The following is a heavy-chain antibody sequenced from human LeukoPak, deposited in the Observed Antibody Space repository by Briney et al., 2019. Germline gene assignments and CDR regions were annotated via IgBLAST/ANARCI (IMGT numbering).Heavy chain of an antibody. D-gene: IGHD6-19*01. V-gene: IGHV4-39*07. Sequence: SETLSLTCTVSNASISSNTYYRAWIRQPPGKGLEYIGSINYRGSTYYNPSLKSRVTLSVDTSKNQFSLKLNSVTAADTAVYYCASLHSSGWERFDYWGQGTLVTVSS. J-gene: IGHJ4*02. CDR3: ASLHSSGWERFDY. CDR1: NASISSNTYY. CDR2: INYRGST.